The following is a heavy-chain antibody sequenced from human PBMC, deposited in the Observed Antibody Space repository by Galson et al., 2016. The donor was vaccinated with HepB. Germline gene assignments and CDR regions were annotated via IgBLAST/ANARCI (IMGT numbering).Heavy chain of an antibody. V-gene: IGHV4-61*03. CDR2: MYYSGST. CDR1: GGSVSSGIYY. D-gene: IGHD3-22*01. Sequence: SETLSLTCTVSGGSVSSGIYYWSWIRQPPGKGLEWIGYMYYSGSTHYNPSLKSRATITVDTSKNHVSLKLTSVTAADTAVYYCARDPGEPYDAGTYFPGFDSWGQGALVTVSS. CDR3: ARDPGEPYDAGTYFPGFDS. J-gene: IGHJ4*02.